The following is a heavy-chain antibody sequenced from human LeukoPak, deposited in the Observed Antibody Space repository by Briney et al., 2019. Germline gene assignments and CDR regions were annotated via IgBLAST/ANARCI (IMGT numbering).Heavy chain of an antibody. CDR1: GGSISSYY. Sequence: SETLSLTCTVSGGSISSYYWSWIRQPPGKGLEWIGYIYYSGSTNYNPSLKSRVTISVDTSKNQFSLKLSSVTAADTAVYYCARDLYYDILTGNNNWFDPWGQGTLVTVSS. D-gene: IGHD3-9*01. V-gene: IGHV4-59*12. J-gene: IGHJ5*02. CDR2: IYYSGST. CDR3: ARDLYYDILTGNNNWFDP.